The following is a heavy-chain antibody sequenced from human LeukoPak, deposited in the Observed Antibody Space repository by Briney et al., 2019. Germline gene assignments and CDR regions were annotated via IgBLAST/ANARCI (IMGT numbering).Heavy chain of an antibody. CDR2: IFTSGST. J-gene: IGHJ5*02. CDR3: ARDSEGEPNWFDP. CDR1: GGSISSGNYF. Sequence: MASETLSLTCTVSGGSISSGNYFWSWIRQPAGKGLEWIGHIFTSGSTNYNPSLKSRVTMSVDTSKNQFSLKLSSVTAADTAVYYCARDSEGEPNWFDPWGQGTLVTVSS. V-gene: IGHV4-61*09. D-gene: IGHD1-26*01.